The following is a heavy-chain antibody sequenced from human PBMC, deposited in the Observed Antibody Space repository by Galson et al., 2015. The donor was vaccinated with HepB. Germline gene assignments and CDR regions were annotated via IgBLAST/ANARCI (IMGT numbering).Heavy chain of an antibody. V-gene: IGHV3-53*01. CDR1: GFTVSSDY. CDR2: IYGDGTT. CDR3: ARDPGLSSGINV. J-gene: IGHJ6*02. D-gene: IGHD2/OR15-2a*01. Sequence: SLRLSCAASGFTVSSDYMHWVRQAPGKGLEWVSVIYGDGTTYYADSVKGRFTISRDNSKNTLYLQMNSLRVEDTAVYYRARDPGLSSGINVWGQGTTVTVSS.